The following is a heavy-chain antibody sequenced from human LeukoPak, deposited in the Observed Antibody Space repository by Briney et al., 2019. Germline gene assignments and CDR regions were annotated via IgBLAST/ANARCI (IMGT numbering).Heavy chain of an antibody. D-gene: IGHD4-11*01. J-gene: IGHJ3*02. CDR1: GGSISSGSYY. V-gene: IGHV4-61*02. CDR3: ARDLSVTTGAFDI. Sequence: PSQTLSLTCTVSGGSISSGSYYWSWIRQPAGKGLEWIGRIYTSGSTNYNPSLKSRVTISVDTSKNQFSLKLSSVTAADTAVYYCARDLSVTTGAFDIWGQGTMVTVSS. CDR2: IYTSGST.